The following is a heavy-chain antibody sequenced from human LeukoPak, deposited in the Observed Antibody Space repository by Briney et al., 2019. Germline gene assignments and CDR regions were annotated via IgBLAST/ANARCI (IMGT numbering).Heavy chain of an antibody. CDR3: AREGYYGSGSPPSLYFDY. CDR1: GFTFRNYA. Sequence: PGGSLRLSCAASGFTFRNYAIHWVRQAPGKGLEWVAVTSSDLNVKLYADSVKGRFTISRDNSRSTLYLQMNSLRPEDTAIYYCAREGYYGSGSPPSLYFDYWGRGTLVTVSS. J-gene: IGHJ4*02. CDR2: TSSDLNVK. D-gene: IGHD3-10*01. V-gene: IGHV3-30-3*01.